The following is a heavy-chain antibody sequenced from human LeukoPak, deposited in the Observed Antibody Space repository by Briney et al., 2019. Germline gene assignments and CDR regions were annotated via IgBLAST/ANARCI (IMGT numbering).Heavy chain of an antibody. Sequence: GSSVKVSCKASGGTFSSYTISWVRQAPGQGLEWMGWISAYNGNTNYAQKLQGRVTMTTDTSTSTAYMELRSLRSDDTAVYYCARDPFGVVTPPFDAFDIWGQGTMVTVSS. J-gene: IGHJ3*02. V-gene: IGHV1-18*01. D-gene: IGHD3-3*01. CDR1: GGTFSSYT. CDR3: ARDPFGVVTPPFDAFDI. CDR2: ISAYNGNT.